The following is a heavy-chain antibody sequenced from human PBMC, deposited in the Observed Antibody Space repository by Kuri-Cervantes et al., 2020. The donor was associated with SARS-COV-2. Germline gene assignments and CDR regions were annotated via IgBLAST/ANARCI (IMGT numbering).Heavy chain of an antibody. CDR2: IYYSGST. V-gene: IGHV4-30-4*08. CDR1: GGSISSGDYY. J-gene: IGHJ6*03. D-gene: IGHD7-27*01. CDR3: ARVSGDSRFSYYMDV. Sequence: SETLSLTCTVSGGSISSGDYYWSWIRQPPGKGLEWIGYIYYSGSTYYNPSLKSRVTISVDRSKNQFSLKVSSVSAADTAVYYCARVSGDSRFSYYMDVWGTGTTVTVSS.